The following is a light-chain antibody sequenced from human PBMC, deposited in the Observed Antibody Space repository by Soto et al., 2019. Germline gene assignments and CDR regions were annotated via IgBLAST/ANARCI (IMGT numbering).Light chain of an antibody. CDR2: DVG. J-gene: IGLJ1*01. V-gene: IGLV2-11*01. CDR3: CSYAGSYTSLYV. Sequence: QSALTQPSSVSGSPGQSVTISCTGTSSDVGGYNYVSWYQQHPGKPPKLMIYDVGKRPSGVPDRFSGSKSGNTASLTISGLQAEDEADYYCCSYAGSYTSLYVFGTGTKLTVL. CDR1: SSDVGGYNY.